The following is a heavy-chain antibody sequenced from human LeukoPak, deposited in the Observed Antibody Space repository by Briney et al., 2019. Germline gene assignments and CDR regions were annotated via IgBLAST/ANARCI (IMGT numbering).Heavy chain of an antibody. V-gene: IGHV3-23*01. CDR3: AKARYSSGWYFADYFDY. Sequence: AGGSLRLSCAASGFTFSSYAMSWVRQAPGKGLEWVSAISGSGGSTYYADSVKGRFTISRDNSKNTLYPQMNSLRAEDTAVYYCAKARYSSGWYFADYFDYWGQGTLVTVSS. CDR1: GFTFSSYA. J-gene: IGHJ4*02. CDR2: ISGSGGST. D-gene: IGHD6-19*01.